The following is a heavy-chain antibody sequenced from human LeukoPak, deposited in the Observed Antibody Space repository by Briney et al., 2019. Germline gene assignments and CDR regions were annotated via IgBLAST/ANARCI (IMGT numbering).Heavy chain of an antibody. CDR3: ARANGAAAGIADVY. CDR2: IYHSGST. CDR1: GGSFSAYY. J-gene: IGHJ4*02. V-gene: IGHV4-34*01. D-gene: IGHD6-13*01. Sequence: PSETLSLTCGVYGGSFSAYYWSWIRQPPGKGLEWIGEIYHSGSTNYNPSLKSRVTISVDASKNQFSLKLSSVTAADTAVYYCARANGAAAGIADVYWGQGTLVTVSS.